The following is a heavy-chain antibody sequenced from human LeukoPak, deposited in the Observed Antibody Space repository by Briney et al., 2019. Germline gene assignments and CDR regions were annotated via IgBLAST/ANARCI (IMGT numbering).Heavy chain of an antibody. V-gene: IGHV4-59*08. CDR2: IYYSGST. Sequence: SETLSLTCTVSGGSISRYYWSWIRQPPGKGLEWIGYIYYSGSTNYNPSLKSRVTISVDTSKNQFSLNLTSVTAADTAVYYCARHENGGKGYYFDLWGRGTLVTVSS. D-gene: IGHD4-23*01. J-gene: IGHJ2*01. CDR3: ARHENGGKGYYFDL. CDR1: GGSISRYY.